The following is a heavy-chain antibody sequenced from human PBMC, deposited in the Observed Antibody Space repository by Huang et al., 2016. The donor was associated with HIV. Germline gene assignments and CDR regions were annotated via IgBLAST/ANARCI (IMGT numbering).Heavy chain of an antibody. CDR1: GGSFSDQI. Sequence: QVQLEQSGPAVRKPGSSVKVSCQASGGSFSDQIISWVRQAPGQRFDWMGGISPVLRAPADAQEFKGRVTMTADESTATIYMELNSLTSEDTAVYYCAMSLRYQYDSRSYWGRYFDYWGQGTLVTVSS. D-gene: IGHD3-16*01. V-gene: IGHV1-69*01. CDR2: ISPVLRAP. J-gene: IGHJ4*02. CDR3: AMSLRYQYDSRSYWGRYFDY.